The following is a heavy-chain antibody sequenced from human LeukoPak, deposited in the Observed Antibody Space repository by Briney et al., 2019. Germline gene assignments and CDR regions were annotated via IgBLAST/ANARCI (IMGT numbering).Heavy chain of an antibody. CDR2: IHHSGGT. D-gene: IGHD2-2*02. J-gene: IGHJ5*02. CDR1: GYSTIRGYY. V-gene: IGHV4-38-2*02. CDR3: ASVSGCSGTSCYTSWFDP. Sequence: SESLSLTRTVSGYSTIRGYYWGWIRQPPGKGLEWIGTIHHSGGTNYNRSLKSRVTISVDTSKSQISLKLSSVTAADTAVYYCASVSGCSGTSCYTSWFDPWGQGTMVTVSS.